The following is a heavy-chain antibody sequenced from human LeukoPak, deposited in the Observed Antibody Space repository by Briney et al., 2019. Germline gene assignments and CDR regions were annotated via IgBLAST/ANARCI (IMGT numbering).Heavy chain of an antibody. V-gene: IGHV4-30-4*01. Sequence: SETLSLTCTVSGGSISSGDYYWSWIRQPPGTGLEWIGYIYYSGSTYYNPSLKSRVTISVDTSKNQFSLKLSSVTAADTAVYYCARGRVVVVAATRTTRGKKNWFDPWGQGTLVTVSS. J-gene: IGHJ5*02. D-gene: IGHD2-15*01. CDR2: IYYSGST. CDR1: GGSISSGDYY. CDR3: ARGRVVVVAATRTTRGKKNWFDP.